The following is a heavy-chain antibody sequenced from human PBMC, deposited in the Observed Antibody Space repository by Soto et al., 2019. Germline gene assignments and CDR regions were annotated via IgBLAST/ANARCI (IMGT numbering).Heavy chain of an antibody. Sequence: SETLSLTCSVSGYSVSSSDYYWAWIRQPPGKGLEWIGSMLYSGLTYYNPSLKSRVTLSVDTSKNQFSVRLNSVTASDTAVYYCAPLTVSLSGPYGIHVWGQGTTVTVSS. V-gene: IGHV4-39*01. CDR1: GYSVSSSDYY. CDR3: APLTVSLSGPYGIHV. D-gene: IGHD2-15*01. J-gene: IGHJ6*02. CDR2: MLYSGLT.